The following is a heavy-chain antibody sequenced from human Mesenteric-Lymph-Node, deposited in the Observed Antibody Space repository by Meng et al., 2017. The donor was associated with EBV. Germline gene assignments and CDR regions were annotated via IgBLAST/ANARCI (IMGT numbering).Heavy chain of an antibody. V-gene: IGHV4-30-2*01. CDR3: ARSAGGDYFDY. Sequence: HLQESCSGLVRPSPTLSLTCAVAGGSIISGGYSWSWIRQAPGKGLEWIGFIYHSGTTYLNPSLRSRVNLSVDTSKNQFSLNLRSVSAADTAIYACARSAGGDYFDYWGQGTLVTVSS. J-gene: IGHJ4*02. CDR2: IYHSGTT. CDR1: GGSIISGGYS. D-gene: IGHD1-26*01.